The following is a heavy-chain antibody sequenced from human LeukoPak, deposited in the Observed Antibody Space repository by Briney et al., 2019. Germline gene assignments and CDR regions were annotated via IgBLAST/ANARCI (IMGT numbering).Heavy chain of an antibody. CDR2: INPSGGST. Sequence: ASVKVSCKASGYTFTSYYMHWVRQAPGQGLEWMGIINPSGGSTSYAQKFQGRVTMTEDTSTDTAYMELSSLRSEDTAVYYCATLFGSHSYDYWGQGTLVTVSS. D-gene: IGHD1-26*01. V-gene: IGHV1-46*01. CDR3: ATLFGSHSYDY. CDR1: GYTFTSYY. J-gene: IGHJ4*02.